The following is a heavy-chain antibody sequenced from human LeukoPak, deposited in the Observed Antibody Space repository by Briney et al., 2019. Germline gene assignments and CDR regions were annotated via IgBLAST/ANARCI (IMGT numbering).Heavy chain of an antibody. CDR2: INPNSGGT. CDR3: ARSGSYYGIFDY. CDR1: GYTFTGYY. Sequence: ASVKVSCKASGYTFTGYYMHWVRQAPGQGLEWMGWINPNSGGTTYAQKFQGRVTMTRDTSISTAYMELSRLRSDDTAVYYCARSGSYYGIFDYWGQGTLVTVSS. D-gene: IGHD1-26*01. J-gene: IGHJ4*02. V-gene: IGHV1-2*02.